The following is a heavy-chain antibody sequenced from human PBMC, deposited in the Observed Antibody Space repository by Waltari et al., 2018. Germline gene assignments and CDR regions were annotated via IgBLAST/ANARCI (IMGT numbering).Heavy chain of an antibody. Sequence: EVQLVESGGGLVHPGGSLRLSFAASGFTVRINHMSWVRQDPGKGLGWVSLIYSAGSSYYADSVRGRFSSSRDNSKNTLHLQMNSLRAEDTAMYYCARARDEDTAMVYFDHWGQGALVTVSS. D-gene: IGHD5-18*01. J-gene: IGHJ4*02. CDR2: IYSAGSS. CDR1: GFTVRINH. CDR3: ARARDEDTAMVYFDH. V-gene: IGHV3-66*02.